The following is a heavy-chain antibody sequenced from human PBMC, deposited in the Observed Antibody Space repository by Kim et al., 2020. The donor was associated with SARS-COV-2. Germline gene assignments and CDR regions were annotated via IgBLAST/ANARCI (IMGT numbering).Heavy chain of an antibody. CDR2: INPDSGDT. V-gene: IGHV1-2*02. J-gene: IGHJ3*02. D-gene: IGHD1-26*01. CDR3: ARVWHSGSYPPLDAFNI. Sequence: ASVKFSCAASGYIFTDYYMHWVRQAPGQGLEWMGWINPDSGDTDYAQKFQGRVTMTRDTAISAAYMDLSRLRSDDTAIYYCARVWHSGSYPPLDAFNIWGQGTMVTVSS. CDR1: GYIFTDYY.